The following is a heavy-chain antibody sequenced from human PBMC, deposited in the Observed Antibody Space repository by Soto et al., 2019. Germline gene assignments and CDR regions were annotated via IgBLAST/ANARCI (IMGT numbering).Heavy chain of an antibody. CDR3: AKDRATKYALDY. J-gene: IGHJ4*02. CDR2: ISYDGIVK. V-gene: IGHV3-30*18. Sequence: QVPLVESGGGVVQPGRSLRLSCAAYGFTFTENAMHWVRQAPGKGLEWVTFISYDGIVKYYADSVKGRFTISRDNSKNMVYLQMNSLRAEDTAVYYCAKDRATKYALDYWGQGTQVTVSS. D-gene: IGHD3-10*01. CDR1: GFTFTENA.